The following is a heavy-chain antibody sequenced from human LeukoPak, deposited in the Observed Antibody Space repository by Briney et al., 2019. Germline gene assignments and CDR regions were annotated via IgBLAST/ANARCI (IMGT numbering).Heavy chain of an antibody. CDR2: FSSSSCYR. CDR1: GFTFSDYY. V-gene: IGHV3-11*06. J-gene: IGHJ4*02. D-gene: IGHD5-12*01. Sequence: PGGSLRLSCAASGFTFSDYYMSWIRRAPGKGLEGVSYFSSSSCYRLYADSVKGRFTNSRDNAKNSLYLQKNSLRAEDTALYYCAKEKVGSGYDNFDYWGQGTLVSVSS. CDR3: AKEKVGSGYDNFDY.